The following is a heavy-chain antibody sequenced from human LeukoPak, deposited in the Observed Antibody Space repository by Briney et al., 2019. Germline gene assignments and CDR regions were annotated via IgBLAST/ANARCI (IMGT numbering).Heavy chain of an antibody. J-gene: IGHJ6*02. CDR2: ISYDGSNK. CDR3: AKDRVVVAIRNYYYGMDV. D-gene: IGHD2-15*01. CDR1: GFTFSSYG. V-gene: IGHV3-30*18. Sequence: GRSLRLSCAASGFTFSSYGMHWVRQAPGKGLEWVAVISYDGSNKYYADSVKGRFTISRDNSKNTLYLQMNSLRAEDMAVYYCAKDRVVVAIRNYYYGMDVWGQGTTVTVSS.